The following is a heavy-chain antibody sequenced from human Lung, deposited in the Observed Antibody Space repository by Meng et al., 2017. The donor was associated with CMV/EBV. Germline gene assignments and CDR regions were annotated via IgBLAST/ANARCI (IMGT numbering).Heavy chain of an antibody. Sequence: QVHLPPPGARVKKPGASVRVSCEASGYTFASYGISGLRQAPGQGLEWMGWFVNNVDTYSAQKFQGRVTMTTDTHTSTAFMELRSLRSDDTAVYYCARGTPGRSYSDYWGQGTLVTVSS. J-gene: IGHJ4*02. CDR3: ARGTPGRSYSDY. V-gene: IGHV1-18*01. CDR2: FVNNVDT. CDR1: GYTFASYG. D-gene: IGHD3-10*01.